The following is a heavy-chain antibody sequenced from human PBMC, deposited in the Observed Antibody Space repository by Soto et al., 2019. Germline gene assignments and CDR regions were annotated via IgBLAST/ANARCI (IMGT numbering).Heavy chain of an antibody. Sequence: PSETLSRTCTVSDGSINSYFWSWIRQPPGKGLEWIGYIHYSGSSNYDPSLKSRVTMSVDSSKTQFSLELSSLTAADTAVYYCARVNQLAPKRNAFDIWGQGTKATVSS. D-gene: IGHD1-1*01. CDR1: DGSINSYF. J-gene: IGHJ3*02. CDR3: ARVNQLAPKRNAFDI. V-gene: IGHV4-59*01. CDR2: IHYSGSS.